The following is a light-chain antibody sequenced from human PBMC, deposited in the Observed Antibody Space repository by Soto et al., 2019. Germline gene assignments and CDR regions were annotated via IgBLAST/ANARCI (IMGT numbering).Light chain of an antibody. CDR3: LQTSNYPWT. J-gene: IGKJ1*01. CDR2: AAS. CDR1: QGIRND. V-gene: IGKV1-6*01. Sequence: AIQMTQSPSSLSASIGDRVTITCRASQGIRNDLGWYQQKPGKAPNLLIFAASTLHSGVPSRFSGSGSGTDFTLTISGLPPEDFAAYYCLQTSNYPWTFGQGTKVEIK.